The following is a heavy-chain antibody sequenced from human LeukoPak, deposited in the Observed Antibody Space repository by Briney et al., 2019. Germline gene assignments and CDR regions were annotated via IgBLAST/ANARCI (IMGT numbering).Heavy chain of an antibody. CDR3: ARGAASHLLLWFGELSPINYYYYYMDV. V-gene: IGHV4-34*01. CDR1: GGSFSGYY. D-gene: IGHD3-10*01. CDR2: INHSGST. J-gene: IGHJ6*03. Sequence: SETLSLTCAVYGGSFSGYYWSWIRQPPGKGLEWIGEINHSGSTNYNPSLKSRVTISVDTPKNQFSLKLNSVTAADTAVYYCARGAASHLLLWFGELSPINYYYYYMDVWGKGTTVTVSS.